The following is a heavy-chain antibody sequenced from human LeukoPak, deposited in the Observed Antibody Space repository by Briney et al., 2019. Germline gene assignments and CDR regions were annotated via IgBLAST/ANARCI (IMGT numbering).Heavy chain of an antibody. CDR1: GFTFSSYA. Sequence: TGGSLRLSCAASGFTFSSYAMSWVRQAPGKGLEWVSAISGSGGSTYYADSVKGRFTISRDNSKNTLYLQMNSLRAEDTAVYYCAKDYDLLYSGPFWFDPWGQGTLVTVSS. CDR3: AKDYDLLYSGPFWFDP. V-gene: IGHV3-23*01. D-gene: IGHD2-8*01. J-gene: IGHJ5*02. CDR2: ISGSGGST.